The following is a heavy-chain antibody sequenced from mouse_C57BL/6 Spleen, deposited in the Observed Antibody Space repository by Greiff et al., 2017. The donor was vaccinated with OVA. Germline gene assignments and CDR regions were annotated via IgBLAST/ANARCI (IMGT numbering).Heavy chain of an antibody. D-gene: IGHD2-5*01. CDR1: GYTFTSYW. CDR3: ARGESNVFDY. CDR2: IDPSDSYT. J-gene: IGHJ2*01. V-gene: IGHV1-50*01. Sequence: QVHVKQPGAELVKPGASVKLSCKASGYTFTSYWMQWVTQRPGQGLEWIGEIDPSDSYTNYNQKFKGKAPLTVDTSSSTADMQLSSLTSEDSAVYYGARGESNVFDYWGQGTTLTVSS.